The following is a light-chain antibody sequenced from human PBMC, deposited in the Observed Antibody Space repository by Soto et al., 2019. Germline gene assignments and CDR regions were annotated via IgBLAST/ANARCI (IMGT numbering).Light chain of an antibody. Sequence: QSVLTQPPSVSGAPRQRVSISCTGSTSNIGAPYDVHWYQHLPGTAPKLLIYGDNNRPSGVPDRFSGSKSGNSASLSITRLQAEDEADYYCQSYDISLHNYVFGTGTKVTVL. CDR2: GDN. CDR3: QSYDISLHNYV. CDR1: TSNIGAPYD. V-gene: IGLV1-40*01. J-gene: IGLJ1*01.